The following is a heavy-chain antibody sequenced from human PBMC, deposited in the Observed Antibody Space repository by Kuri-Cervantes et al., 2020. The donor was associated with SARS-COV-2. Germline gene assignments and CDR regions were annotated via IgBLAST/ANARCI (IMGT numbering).Heavy chain of an antibody. V-gene: IGHV4-38-2*01. CDR2: IYHSGST. CDR1: GYPISSGYY. D-gene: IGHD6-6*01. Sequence: GSLRLSCAVSGYPISSGYYWGWIRQPPGKGLEWIGSIYHSGSTYYNPSLKSRVTISVDTSKNQFSLKLSSVTAADTAVYYCARLSSIAAPTDYWGQGTLVTVSS. CDR3: ARLSSIAAPTDY. J-gene: IGHJ4*02.